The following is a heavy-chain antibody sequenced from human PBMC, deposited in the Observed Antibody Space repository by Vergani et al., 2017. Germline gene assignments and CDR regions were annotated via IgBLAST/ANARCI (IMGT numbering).Heavy chain of an antibody. CDR3: ASNEEGTRHAPQY. D-gene: IGHD4-11*01. CDR2: ISWNSGSI. V-gene: IGHV3-9*01. CDR1: GFTFDDYA. J-gene: IGHJ4*02. Sequence: EVQLVESGGGLVQPGRSLRLSCAASGFTFDDYAMHWVRQAPGKGLEWVSGISWNSGSIGYADSVKGRFTISRDNAKNSLYLQMNSLRAEDTALYYCASNEEGTRHAPQYWGQGTLVTVSS.